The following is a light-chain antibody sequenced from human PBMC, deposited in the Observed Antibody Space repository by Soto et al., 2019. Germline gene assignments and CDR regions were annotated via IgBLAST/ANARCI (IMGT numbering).Light chain of an antibody. CDR2: GAS. CDR3: QHFDNSPT. CDR1: QTVSRSY. Sequence: EIVLTQSPGTLSLSPGGRATLSCRASQTVSRSYFAWYQQKPGQAPRLLIYGASARATGIPDRFSGTGSGTEPTLTISRLEPEDFAVYFCQHFDNSPTFGGGTKVEIK. J-gene: IGKJ4*01. V-gene: IGKV3-20*01.